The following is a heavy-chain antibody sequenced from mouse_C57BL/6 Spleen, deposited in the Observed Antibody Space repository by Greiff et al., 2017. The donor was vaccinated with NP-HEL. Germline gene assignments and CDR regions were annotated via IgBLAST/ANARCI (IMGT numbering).Heavy chain of an antibody. CDR3: ARHEGYYEYDEGDYAMDD. CDR1: GYTFTEYT. J-gene: IGHJ4*01. CDR2: FYPGSGSI. D-gene: IGHD2-4*01. V-gene: IGHV1-62-2*01. Sequence: VKLMESGAELVKPGASVKLSCTASGYTFTEYTIHWVKQRSGQGLEWIGWFYPGSGSIKYNEKFKDKATLTADKSSSTVYLELSRLTSEDSAVYFGARHEGYYEYDEGDYAMDDWGQGTSVTVSS.